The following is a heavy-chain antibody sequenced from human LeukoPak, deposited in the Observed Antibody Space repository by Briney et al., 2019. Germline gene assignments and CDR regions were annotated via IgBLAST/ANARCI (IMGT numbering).Heavy chain of an antibody. V-gene: IGHV1-69*13. CDR3: ARGEQQLVGPYYFDY. CDR2: IIPIFGTA. CDR1: GGTFSSYD. D-gene: IGHD6-13*01. J-gene: IGHJ4*02. Sequence: SEKVSCTASGGTFSSYDISWVRQAPGQGLEWMGGIIPIFGTANYAQKFQGRVTITADESTSTAYMELSSLRSEDTAVYYCARGEQQLVGPYYFDYWGQGTLVTVSS.